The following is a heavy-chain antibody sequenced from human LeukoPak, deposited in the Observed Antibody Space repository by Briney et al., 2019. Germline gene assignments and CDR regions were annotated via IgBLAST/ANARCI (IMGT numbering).Heavy chain of an antibody. D-gene: IGHD2-15*01. Sequence: GASVKVSCKASGYTFTSYGISWVRQAPGQGLEWMGWISAYNGNTNYAQKLQGRVTMTRDTSTSAVYMELSSLRSEDTAVYYCARVGYICRGGSCYLGYWGQGTLVTVSS. CDR2: ISAYNGNT. V-gene: IGHV1-18*01. CDR1: GYTFTSYG. CDR3: ARVGYICRGGSCYLGY. J-gene: IGHJ4*02.